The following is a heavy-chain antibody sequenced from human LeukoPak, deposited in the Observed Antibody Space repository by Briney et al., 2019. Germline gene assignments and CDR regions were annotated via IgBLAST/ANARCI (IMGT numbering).Heavy chain of an antibody. J-gene: IGHJ4*02. D-gene: IGHD4-17*01. Sequence: SETLSLTCTVSDGSITNYDWSWVRQPPGKGLEFIGHVHYSGTTNYNPSLRSRVSISIDTSKQHFFLKLKSVTAADTAVYYCARGYGDFRVEGRYFHSWGQGTLVTVSS. CDR1: DGSITNYD. CDR3: ARGYGDFRVEGRYFHS. CDR2: VHYSGTT. V-gene: IGHV4-59*01.